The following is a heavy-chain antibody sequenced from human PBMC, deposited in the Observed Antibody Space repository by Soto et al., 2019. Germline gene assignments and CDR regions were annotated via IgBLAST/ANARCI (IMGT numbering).Heavy chain of an antibody. J-gene: IGHJ4*02. CDR3: AREYYYDISGIGFED. CDR1: GGSFSGYY. CDR2: RYYSGSP. Sequence: QVQLQESGPGLVKPSETLSLTCRGSGGSFSGYYWSWIRQPPGKGLEWIGDRYYSGSPIYNPSLKGRVTISVDGARNHFSLQLKSVTAADKAVYYCAREYYYDISGIGFEDWGQGALVIGSS. V-gene: IGHV4-59*01. D-gene: IGHD3-22*01.